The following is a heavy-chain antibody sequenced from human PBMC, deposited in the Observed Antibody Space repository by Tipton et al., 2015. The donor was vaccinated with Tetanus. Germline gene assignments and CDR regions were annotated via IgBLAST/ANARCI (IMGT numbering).Heavy chain of an antibody. CDR3: ARRPPYYYDSSGYPNNDAFDI. CDR2: IYPGDSDT. V-gene: IGHV5-51*01. J-gene: IGHJ3*02. CDR1: GYSFTSYW. Sequence: VQLVQSGAEVKKPGESLKISCKGSGYSFTSYWIGWVRQMPGKGLEWMGIIYPGDSDTRYSPSFQGRVTISADKPISTAYLQWSSLKASDTAMYYCARRPPYYYDSSGYPNNDAFDIWGQGTMVTVSS. D-gene: IGHD3-22*01.